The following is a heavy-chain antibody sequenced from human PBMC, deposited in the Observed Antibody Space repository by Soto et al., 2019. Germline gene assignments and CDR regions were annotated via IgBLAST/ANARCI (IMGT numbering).Heavy chain of an antibody. D-gene: IGHD3-22*01. CDR1: PSTFSGNY. V-gene: IGHV1-46*01. CDR2: ISPTSGST. CDR3: ARMFDSSGYPLDS. Sequence: QVQLEQSEAAVGKPGASVKLSCKTSPSTFSGNYIHWVRQAPGQGLECMGIISPTSGSTSYVEKFQGRVSMTRDTSTTTVYMELRRLTSEDTAIYYCARMFDSSGYPLDSWGQGTLVTVSS. J-gene: IGHJ4*02.